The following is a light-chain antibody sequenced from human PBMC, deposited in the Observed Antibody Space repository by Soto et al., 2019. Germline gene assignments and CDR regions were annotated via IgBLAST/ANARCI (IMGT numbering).Light chain of an antibody. CDR2: AQS. V-gene: IGKV1-39*01. CDR1: QHISDY. J-gene: IGKJ1*01. CDR3: QQRYSAPQT. Sequence: DIQMTQSPSSLSASVGDRVTITCRASQHISDYINWYQQKPGKAPKLLIYAQSNLQSGVPSRFTGSRSGTAFSLTISSLQVEDFATYYCQQRYSAPQTFGQGTKVEIK.